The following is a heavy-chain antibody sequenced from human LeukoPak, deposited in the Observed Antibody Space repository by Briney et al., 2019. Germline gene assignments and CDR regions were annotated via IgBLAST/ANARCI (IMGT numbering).Heavy chain of an antibody. D-gene: IGHD5-12*01. Sequence: PGRSLRLSCAASGFTFHHYSMHWVRQPPGKGLEWVSLISWDGGITYYADSVRGRFTISRDNSKNSLSLEMNSLRTEDTALYYCAKDSNTGGYSFGSWGQGTLVTVTS. V-gene: IGHV3-43*01. CDR1: GFTFHHYS. CDR2: ISWDGGIT. J-gene: IGHJ4*02. CDR3: AKDSNTGGYSFGS.